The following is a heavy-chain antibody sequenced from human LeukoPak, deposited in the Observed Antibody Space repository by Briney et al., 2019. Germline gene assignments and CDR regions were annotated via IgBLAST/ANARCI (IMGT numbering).Heavy chain of an antibody. V-gene: IGHV3-9*01. D-gene: IGHD4-11*01. Sequence: PGGSLRLSCAASGFTFDDYAIHWVRQAPGKGLEWVSGISWNSGTIGYADSVKGRFTISRDNAKNSLYLQMNSLRAEDTALYYCAKDLRSNFIYYIDVWGRGTTVTVSS. CDR3: AKDLRSNFIYYIDV. CDR2: ISWNSGTI. J-gene: IGHJ6*03. CDR1: GFTFDDYA.